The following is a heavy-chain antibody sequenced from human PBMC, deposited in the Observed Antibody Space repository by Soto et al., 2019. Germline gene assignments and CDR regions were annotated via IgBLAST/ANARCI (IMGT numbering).Heavy chain of an antibody. V-gene: IGHV4-31*03. CDR2: IYYSGST. J-gene: IGHJ4*02. CDR1: GGSISTGGYY. D-gene: IGHD3-10*01. CDR3: ARDSPQYGCFDY. Sequence: SETLSLTCTVSGGSISTGGYYWSWIRQHPGKGLEWIGYIYYSGSTYYNPSLKSRVTISVDTSKNQFSLKLSSVTAADTAVYYCARDSPQYGCFDYWGQGTLVTVSS.